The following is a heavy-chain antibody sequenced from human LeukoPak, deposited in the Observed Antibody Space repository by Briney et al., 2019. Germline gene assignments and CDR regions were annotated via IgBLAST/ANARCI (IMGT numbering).Heavy chain of an antibody. Sequence: GGSLRLSCAASAFTFSSYGMHWVRQAPGEGLEWVASISFDGSERYYGGSVKGRFTISRDNSRNTLYLQINTLRAEDTAVYYCAKDREGRGYNYGTYFDYWSQGTLLTVTS. CDR1: AFTFSSYG. CDR2: ISFDGSER. D-gene: IGHD5-18*01. CDR3: AKDREGRGYNYGTYFDY. J-gene: IGHJ4*02. V-gene: IGHV3-30*18.